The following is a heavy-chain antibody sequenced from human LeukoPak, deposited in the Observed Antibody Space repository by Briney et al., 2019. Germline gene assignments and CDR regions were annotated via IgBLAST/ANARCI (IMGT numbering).Heavy chain of an antibody. CDR3: TTEITMVRGASCYYYGMDV. CDR1: GFTLSNAW. D-gene: IGHD3-10*01. Sequence: GGSLRLSCAASGFTLSNAWMSWVRQAPGKVLEWVGRIKSKTDGGTTDYAAPVKGRFTISRDDSKNTLYLQMNSLKTEDTAVYYCTTEITMVRGASCYYYGMDVWGKGTTVTVSS. V-gene: IGHV3-15*01. CDR2: IKSKTDGGTT. J-gene: IGHJ6*04.